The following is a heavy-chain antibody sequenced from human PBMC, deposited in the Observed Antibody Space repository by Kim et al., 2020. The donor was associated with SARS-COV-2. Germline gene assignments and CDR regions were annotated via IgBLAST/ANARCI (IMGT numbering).Heavy chain of an antibody. Sequence: GGSLRLSCAASGFTFNKYIMNWVRQAPGKGLEWVSSISSSSSYIYYADSVKGRFTISRDNAKNTLYLQMNSLRAEYTAVYYCARAGTYSSSRTFAYWGRGTLVTVSS. V-gene: IGHV3-21*01. CDR1: GFTFNKYI. D-gene: IGHD6-13*01. CDR3: ARAGTYSSSRTFAY. CDR2: ISSSSSYI. J-gene: IGHJ4*02.